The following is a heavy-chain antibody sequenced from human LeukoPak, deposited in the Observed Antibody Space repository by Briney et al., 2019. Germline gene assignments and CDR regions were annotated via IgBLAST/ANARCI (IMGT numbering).Heavy chain of an antibody. CDR1: GFTFSSYE. J-gene: IGHJ4*02. Sequence: PGGSLRLSCAASGFTFSSYEMNWVRQAPGKGLEWVSYISSSGSTIYYADSVKGRFTISRDNAKNSLYLQMNSLRAEDTAVYYCASLSKLIVATSWGQGTLVTVSS. CDR3: ASLSKLIVATS. V-gene: IGHV3-48*03. D-gene: IGHD5-12*01. CDR2: ISSSGSTI.